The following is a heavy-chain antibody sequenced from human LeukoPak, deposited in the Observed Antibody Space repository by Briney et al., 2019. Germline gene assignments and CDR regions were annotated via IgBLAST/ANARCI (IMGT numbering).Heavy chain of an antibody. CDR1: GFTFSTYS. D-gene: IGHD4-17*01. J-gene: IGHJ4*02. CDR3: ARGYGDYFDY. Sequence: GGSLRLSCAASGFTFSTYSMSWVRQAPGKGLEWISHISAASRGIYYADTVKGRFTISRDNSKNTLYLQMNSLRAEDTAVYYCARGYGDYFDYWGQGTLVTVSS. V-gene: IGHV3-48*01. CDR2: ISAASRGI.